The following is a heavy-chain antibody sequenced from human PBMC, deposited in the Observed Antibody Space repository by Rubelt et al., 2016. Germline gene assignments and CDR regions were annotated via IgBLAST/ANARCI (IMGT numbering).Heavy chain of an antibody. CDR1: GFTFRSSA. Sequence: EVQLVESGGDLVQPGGSMRLSCAGSGFTFRSSAMSWVRQAPGKGLEWVSAITGDATGTSYTNSAKGRFTISRDNSKNTLYLQMNSLRAEDTALYYCAKGIITSSYSAMDVWGQGTTVTVSS. CDR3: AKGIITSSYSAMDV. D-gene: IGHD2-2*02. CDR2: ITGDATGT. V-gene: IGHV3-23*04. J-gene: IGHJ6*02.